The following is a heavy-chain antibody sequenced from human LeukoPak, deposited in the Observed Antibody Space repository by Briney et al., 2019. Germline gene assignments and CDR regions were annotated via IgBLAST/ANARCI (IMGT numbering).Heavy chain of an antibody. V-gene: IGHV3-11*04. J-gene: IGHJ4*02. CDR3: ASQTVVPAALQY. D-gene: IGHD2-2*01. CDR2: ISSSGSTI. CDR1: GFIYIDYY. Sequence: GGSLRLSCSASGFIYIDYYECWSRQAPGKGLEWVSYISSSGSTICYADSVKGRFTITRDNAKNSLYLQMNSLRAEDTAVYYCASQTVVPAALQYCGEGTLVTVSS.